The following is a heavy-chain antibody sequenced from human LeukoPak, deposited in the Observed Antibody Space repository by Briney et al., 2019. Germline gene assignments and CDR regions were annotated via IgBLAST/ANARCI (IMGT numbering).Heavy chain of an antibody. CDR3: AKLVVVPAVNSHFDC. Sequence: GGFLRLSCEASGFTFSSYAMSWVRQAPGKGLEWVSDMGGSGSSIYYADSVKGRFTISRDNSKNTLYLQMNSLSAEDTAVYYCAKLVVVPAVNSHFDCWGQGTLVTVSS. CDR1: GFTFSSYA. V-gene: IGHV3-23*01. D-gene: IGHD2-15*01. CDR2: MGGSGSSI. J-gene: IGHJ4*02.